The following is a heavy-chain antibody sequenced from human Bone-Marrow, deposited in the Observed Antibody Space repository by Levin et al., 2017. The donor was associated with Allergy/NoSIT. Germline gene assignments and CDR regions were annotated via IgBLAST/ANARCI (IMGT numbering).Heavy chain of an antibody. CDR3: ARQEGRLFERSIISETWIYWFDP. CDR2: FYYSGRS. Sequence: PSQTLSLTCTVSGGSVTGRNYNWAWIRQPPGKGLEWIGSFYYSGRSDYNPSLNSRGTISVDTSKHHFSLKLTSVTAADTAVYYCARQEGRLFERSIISETWIYWFDPWGQGTLVTVSS. V-gene: IGHV4-39*01. J-gene: IGHJ5*02. CDR1: GGSVTGRNYN. D-gene: IGHD2-21*01.